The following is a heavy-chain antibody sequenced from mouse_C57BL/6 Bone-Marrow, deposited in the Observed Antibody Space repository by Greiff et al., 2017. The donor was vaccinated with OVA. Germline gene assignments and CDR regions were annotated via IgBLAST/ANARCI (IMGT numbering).Heavy chain of an antibody. V-gene: IGHV1-61*01. CDR2: IYPSDSET. Sequence: QVQLQQPGAELVRPGSSVKLSCKASGYTFTSYWMDWVKPRPGQGLEWIGNIYPSDSETHYNQKFKDKATLTVDKSSSTAYMQLSSLTSEDSAVYYCARLSYGNYWYFDVWGTGTTVTVSS. CDR1: GYTFTSYW. D-gene: IGHD2-1*01. CDR3: ARLSYGNYWYFDV. J-gene: IGHJ1*03.